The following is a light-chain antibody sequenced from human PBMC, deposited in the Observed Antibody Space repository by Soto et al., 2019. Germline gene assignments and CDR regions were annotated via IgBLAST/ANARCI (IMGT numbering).Light chain of an antibody. CDR3: SSYAGSNNFV. Sequence: QSALTQPPSASGFPGQSVTISCTGTSSDVGYYDYVSWYQQHPGKAPKLVIYEVTKRPSGVPDRVSASKSGNTASLTVSGLRAEDEADYYCSSYAGSNNFVFGSGTQLTVL. V-gene: IGLV2-8*01. J-gene: IGLJ7*01. CDR2: EVT. CDR1: SSDVGYYDY.